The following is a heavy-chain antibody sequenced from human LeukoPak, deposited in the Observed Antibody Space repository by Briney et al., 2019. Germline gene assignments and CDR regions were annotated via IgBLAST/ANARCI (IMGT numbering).Heavy chain of an antibody. CDR1: GFTVSSNY. CDR2: IYSGGST. Sequence: GGSLRLSCEASGFTVSSNYMSWARKAPGKGLEWVSVIYSGGSTYYADSVKGRFTISRDNSKNTLYLQMNSLRAEDTAVYYCARAPKPGGNPQDYYFDYWGQGTLVTVSS. D-gene: IGHD3-16*01. J-gene: IGHJ4*02. CDR3: ARAPKPGGNPQDYYFDY. V-gene: IGHV3-53*01.